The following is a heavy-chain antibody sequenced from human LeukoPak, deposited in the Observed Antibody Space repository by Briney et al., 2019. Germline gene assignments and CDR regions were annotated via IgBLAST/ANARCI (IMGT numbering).Heavy chain of an antibody. CDR2: IGARGDVT. CDR1: GFAFSGYA. J-gene: IGHJ6*03. V-gene: IGHV3-23*01. Sequence: GGSLRLSCTVSGFAFSGYAMSWVRQAPGKGPEWVSSIGARGDVTYSADSVKGRFTISRDNSKRTLFLQMNSLRAEDTAVYYCAKDGGYCSGDTCYSRPYFYYYYMDVWGKGTTVTVSS. D-gene: IGHD2-15*01. CDR3: AKDGGYCSGDTCYSRPYFYYYYMDV.